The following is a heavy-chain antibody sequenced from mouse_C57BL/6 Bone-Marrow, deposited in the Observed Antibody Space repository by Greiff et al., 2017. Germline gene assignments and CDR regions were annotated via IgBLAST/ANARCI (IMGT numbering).Heavy chain of an antibody. CDR3: ARLLRPWFAY. Sequence: EVQLVESGPGLVKPSQSLSLTCSVTGYSITSGYYWNWIRQFPGNKLEWMGYISYDGSNNYNPSLKNRISITRDPSKNQFCLKLNSVTTEDTATYYCARLLRPWFAYWGQGTLVTVSA. J-gene: IGHJ3*01. V-gene: IGHV3-6*01. CDR1: GYSITSGYY. D-gene: IGHD1-1*01. CDR2: ISYDGSN.